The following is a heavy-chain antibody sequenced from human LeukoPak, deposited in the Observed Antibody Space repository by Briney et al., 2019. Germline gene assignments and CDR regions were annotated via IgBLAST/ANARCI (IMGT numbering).Heavy chain of an antibody. J-gene: IGHJ5*02. CDR1: GGSFSGYY. CDR3: ARTYITGYSSTNWFDP. Sequence: SETLSLTCAVYGGSFSGYYWSWIRQPPGKGLEWIGEINHSGNTNYNPSLKSRVTISVDTSKNQFSLKLSSVTAADTAVYYCARTYITGYSSTNWFDPWGQGTLVIVSS. D-gene: IGHD6-13*01. V-gene: IGHV4-34*01. CDR2: INHSGNT.